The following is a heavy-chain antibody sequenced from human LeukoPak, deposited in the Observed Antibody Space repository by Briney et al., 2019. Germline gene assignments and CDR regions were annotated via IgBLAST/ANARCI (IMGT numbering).Heavy chain of an antibody. CDR1: GYTFTSYY. Sequence: ASVKVSCKASGYTFTSYYMHWVRQAPGQGLEWMGIINPSGGSTCYAQKFQGRVTMTRNMSTSTVYMELSSLRSEDTAVYYCARAGYYGSGSYYNERLNWFDPWGQGTLVTVSS. D-gene: IGHD3-10*01. CDR3: ARAGYYGSGSYYNERLNWFDP. CDR2: INPSGGST. V-gene: IGHV1-46*01. J-gene: IGHJ5*02.